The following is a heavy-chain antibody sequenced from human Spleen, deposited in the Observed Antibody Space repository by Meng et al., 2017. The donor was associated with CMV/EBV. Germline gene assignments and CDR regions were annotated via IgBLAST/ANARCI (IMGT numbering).Heavy chain of an antibody. CDR3: GRPDLWNGYSIVA. J-gene: IGHJ4*02. CDR2: INQNGRET. Sequence: GESLKISCVGSGFTFSSFWISWVRQVPGKGLEWVANINQNGRETYYVDSVKGRFTISRDNAQNSLYLQMSSLRAEDTAVYYCGRPDLWNGYSIVAWGQGTLVTVSS. V-gene: IGHV3-7*01. CDR1: GFTFSSFW. D-gene: IGHD3-3*01.